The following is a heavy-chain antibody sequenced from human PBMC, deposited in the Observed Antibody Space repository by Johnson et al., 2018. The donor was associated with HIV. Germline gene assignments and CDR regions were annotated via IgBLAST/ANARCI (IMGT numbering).Heavy chain of an antibody. CDR2: ISWNSYNI. Sequence: VQLVESGGGVVQPGRSLRLSCAASGFTFDDYAMHWVRQTPGKGLEWVSGISWNSYNIDYADSVKGRFTISRDNAKNTLYLQLNSLRVEDTAIYYCARAQLLADDAFNNWGQGTMVTVSS. V-gene: IGHV3-9*01. CDR3: ARAQLLADDAFNN. D-gene: IGHD6-6*01. J-gene: IGHJ3*02. CDR1: GFTFDDYA.